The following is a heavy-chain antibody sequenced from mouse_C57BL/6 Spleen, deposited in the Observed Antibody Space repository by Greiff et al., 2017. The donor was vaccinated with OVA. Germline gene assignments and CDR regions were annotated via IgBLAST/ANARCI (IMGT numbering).Heavy chain of an antibody. CDR2: IYPGDGDT. J-gene: IGHJ2*01. CDR3: ARNGGEGYYFDY. V-gene: IGHV1-82*01. CDR1: GYAFSSSW. Sequence: QVQLQQSGPELVKPGASVKISCKASGYAFSSSWMNWVKQRPGKGLEWIGRIYPGDGDTNYNGKFKGKDTLTADKSSSTAYMQLSSLTSEDSAVYVCARNGGEGYYFDYWGQGTTLTVSS.